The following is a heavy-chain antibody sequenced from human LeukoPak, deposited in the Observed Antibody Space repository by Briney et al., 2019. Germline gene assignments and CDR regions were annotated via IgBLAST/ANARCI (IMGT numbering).Heavy chain of an antibody. Sequence: PSETLSLTCTVSGGSISSGGYYWSWIRQHPGKGLEWIGYIYYGGSTYYNPSLKSRVTKSVDTSKNQFSLKLSSVTAADTAVYYCARSKVVVITSDAFDIWGQETMVTVSS. J-gene: IGHJ3*02. CDR3: ARSKVVVITSDAFDI. CDR1: GGSISSGGYY. D-gene: IGHD3-22*01. V-gene: IGHV4-31*03. CDR2: IYYGGST.